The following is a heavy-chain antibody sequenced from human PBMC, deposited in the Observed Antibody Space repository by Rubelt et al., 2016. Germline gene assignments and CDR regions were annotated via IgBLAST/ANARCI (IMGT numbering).Heavy chain of an antibody. D-gene: IGHD6-6*01. V-gene: IGHV1-3*01. CDR1: GYTFTNYA. Sequence: QVQLVQSGAEVKKPGASVKVSCKASGYTFTNYAMHWVRQAPGQRLEWMGWINAGNGNTKYSQKFQGRVTITRDTAARTAYMELRSLRSDDTAVYYCARDTGEVAARMYGMDVWGQGTTVTVSS. CDR2: INAGNGNT. CDR3: ARDTGEVAARMYGMDV. J-gene: IGHJ6*02.